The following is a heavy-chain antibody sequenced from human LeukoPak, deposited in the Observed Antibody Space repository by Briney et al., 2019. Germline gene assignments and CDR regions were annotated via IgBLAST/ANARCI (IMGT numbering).Heavy chain of an antibody. V-gene: IGHV4-31*11. J-gene: IGHJ3*02. CDR3: ARFHDSASHSADDAFDI. D-gene: IGHD2-15*01. CDR2: IYYSGST. CDR1: GGSITSGNNY. Sequence: SETLSLTCAVSGGSITSGNNYWSWIRQHPGTGLEWIGYIYYSGSTYYNPSLKSRVTMSVDTSKNQFSLKLSSVTAADTAGYYCARFHDSASHSADDAFDIWGHGTIVTVSS.